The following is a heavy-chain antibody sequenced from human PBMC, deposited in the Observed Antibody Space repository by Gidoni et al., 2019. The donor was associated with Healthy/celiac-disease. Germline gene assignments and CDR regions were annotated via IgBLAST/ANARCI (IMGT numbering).Heavy chain of an antibody. Sequence: QVQLVESGGGVVQPGMSLRLPCAASGFTFSSLGMHWVRQAPGKGLEWVAVIWYDGSNKYYADSVKGRFTISRDNSKNTLYLQMNSLRAEDTAVYYCARGEYDFLPLNKYGMDVWGQGTTVTVSS. V-gene: IGHV3-33*01. D-gene: IGHD3-3*01. CDR1: GFTFSSLG. CDR3: ARGEYDFLPLNKYGMDV. J-gene: IGHJ6*02. CDR2: IWYDGSNK.